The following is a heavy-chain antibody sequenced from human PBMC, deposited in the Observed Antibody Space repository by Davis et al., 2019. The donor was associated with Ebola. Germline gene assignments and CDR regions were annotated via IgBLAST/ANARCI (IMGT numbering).Heavy chain of an antibody. V-gene: IGHV4-34*11. D-gene: IGHD3-22*01. CDR3: ARGDSYYDPSGYYAGPEAPDH. CDR1: GGSFSGYY. J-gene: IGHJ4*02. CDR2: YYYTGST. Sequence: MPSETLSLTCAVYGGSFSGYYWSWIRQPPGKGLEWIGYYYYTGSTYYSPSLRSRVTISVDTSKNLFSLKLTSVTAADTAVYYCARGDSYYDPSGYYAGPEAPDHWGQGTLVSVSS.